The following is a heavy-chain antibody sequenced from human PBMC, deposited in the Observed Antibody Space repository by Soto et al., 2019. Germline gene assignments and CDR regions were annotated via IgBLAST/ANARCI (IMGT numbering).Heavy chain of an antibody. CDR1: GGSISSSSYY. CDR2: IYYSGST. J-gene: IGHJ4*02. Sequence: SETLSLTCTVSGGSISSSSYYWGWIRQPPGKGLEWIGSIYYSGSTYYNPSLKSRVTISVDTSKNQFSLKLSSVTAADTAVYYCAATYDFWSGYLEVSIDYWGQGALVTVSS. D-gene: IGHD3-3*01. V-gene: IGHV4-39*01. CDR3: AATYDFWSGYLEVSIDY.